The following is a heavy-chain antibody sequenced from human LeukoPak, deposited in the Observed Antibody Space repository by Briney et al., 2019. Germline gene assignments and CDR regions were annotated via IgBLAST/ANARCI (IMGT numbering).Heavy chain of an antibody. Sequence: GGSLRLSCAASGFTFSSYWMQWVRQAPGKGLEWVANIKQDGSEKYYADSVKGRFIISRDNAKNALYPQMSSLRAEGTAIYYCARRYFDYWGQGTLVTVSS. CDR3: ARRYFDY. J-gene: IGHJ4*02. CDR2: IKQDGSEK. CDR1: GFTFSSYW. V-gene: IGHV3-7*03.